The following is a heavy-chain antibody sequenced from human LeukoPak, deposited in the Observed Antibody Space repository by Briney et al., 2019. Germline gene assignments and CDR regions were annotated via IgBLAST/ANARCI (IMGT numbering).Heavy chain of an antibody. CDR2: ISWNSGSI. V-gene: IGHV3-9*03. J-gene: IGHJ4*02. CDR3: AKGGFSFDY. D-gene: IGHD5-12*01. Sequence: GGSLRLSCAASGFTFDDYAMHWVRQAPGKGLEWVSGISWNSGSIGYADSVKGRFTISRDNAKNSLYLQMNSLRAEDMALYYCAKGGFSFDYWGQGTLVTVSS. CDR1: GFTFDDYA.